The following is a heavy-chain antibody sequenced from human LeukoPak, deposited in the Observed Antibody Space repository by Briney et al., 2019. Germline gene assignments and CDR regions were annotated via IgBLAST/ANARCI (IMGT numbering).Heavy chain of an antibody. J-gene: IGHJ3*02. CDR1: GCSISSYY. D-gene: IGHD2-21*02. CDR2: THYSGST. V-gene: IGHV4-59*01. CDR3: ASGYCGGACQLGGVDM. Sequence: PSETLSLTCTGSGCSISSYYWSWLRQPPGKGLEYIGYTHYSGSTNYNPSLKSRVTISLDTSGNQFSLKLSSVTAADTAVYYCASGYCGGACQLGGVDMWGQGTMVTVSS.